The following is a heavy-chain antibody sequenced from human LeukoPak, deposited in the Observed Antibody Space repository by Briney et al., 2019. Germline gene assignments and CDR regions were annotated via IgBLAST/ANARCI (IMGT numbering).Heavy chain of an antibody. V-gene: IGHV1-18*01. Sequence: ASVKVSCKASGYTFTSYGISWVRQAPGQGLEWMGWISAYNGNTNYAQKLQGRVTMTTDTSTSTAYMELRSLRSDDTAVYYCARDPLRYFDWLLRTNWFDPWGQGTLVTVSS. J-gene: IGHJ5*02. CDR1: GYTFTSYG. CDR3: ARDPLRYFDWLLRTNWFDP. D-gene: IGHD3-9*01. CDR2: ISAYNGNT.